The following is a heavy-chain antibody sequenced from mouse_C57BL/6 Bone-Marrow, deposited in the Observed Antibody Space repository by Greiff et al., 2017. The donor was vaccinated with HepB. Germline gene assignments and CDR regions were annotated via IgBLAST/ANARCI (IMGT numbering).Heavy chain of an antibody. D-gene: IGHD2-5*01. Sequence: VQLKQSGAELVRPGASVKLSCTASGFNIKDDYMHWVKQRPEQGLEWIGWIDPENGDTEYASKFQGKATITADTSSNTAYLQLSSLTSEDTAVYYCTTSYYSNYAWFAYWGQGTLVTVSA. J-gene: IGHJ3*01. CDR3: TTSYYSNYAWFAY. CDR2: IDPENGDT. CDR1: GFNIKDDY. V-gene: IGHV14-4*01.